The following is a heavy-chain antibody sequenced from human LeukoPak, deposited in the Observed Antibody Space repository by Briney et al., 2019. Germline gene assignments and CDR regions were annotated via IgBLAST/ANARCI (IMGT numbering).Heavy chain of an antibody. Sequence: PSETLSLTCTVSDGSISSYYWSWIRQPPGKGLEWIGDIYYSGSTNYNPSLKSRVTISVDTSKNQFSLNLTSVAAADTAVYYCARDLSSAYYYYYMDVWGKGTTVTVSS. V-gene: IGHV4-59*01. J-gene: IGHJ6*03. D-gene: IGHD6-6*01. CDR1: DGSISSYY. CDR3: ARDLSSAYYYYYMDV. CDR2: IYYSGST.